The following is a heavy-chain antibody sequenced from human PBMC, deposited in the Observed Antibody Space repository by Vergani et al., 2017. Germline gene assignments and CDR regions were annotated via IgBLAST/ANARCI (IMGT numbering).Heavy chain of an antibody. Sequence: QVQLQESGPGLVKPSQTLSLTCTVSGGPISSGGYYWSWIRQHPGKGLEWIGYIYYSGSTYYNPSLQSRVTISVDTSKNQFSLKLSFLTAADTAVYYCAREGYGDYSVDYWGQGTLVTVSS. CDR3: AREGYGDYSVDY. CDR2: IYYSGST. D-gene: IGHD4-17*01. V-gene: IGHV4-31*03. J-gene: IGHJ4*02. CDR1: GGPISSGGYY.